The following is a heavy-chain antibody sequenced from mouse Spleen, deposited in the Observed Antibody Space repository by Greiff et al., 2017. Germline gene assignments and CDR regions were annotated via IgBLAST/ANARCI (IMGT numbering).Heavy chain of an antibody. Sequence: VQLQQSGAELVRPGASVKLSCTASGFNIKDYYMHWVKQRPEQGLEWIGRIDPEDGDTEYAPKFQGKATMTADTSSNTAYLQLSSLTSEDTAVYYCTTWGYDYDGFAYWGQGTLVTVSA. CDR2: IDPEDGDT. J-gene: IGHJ3*01. CDR3: TTWGYDYDGFAY. D-gene: IGHD2-4*01. CDR1: GFNIKDYY. V-gene: IGHV14-1*01.